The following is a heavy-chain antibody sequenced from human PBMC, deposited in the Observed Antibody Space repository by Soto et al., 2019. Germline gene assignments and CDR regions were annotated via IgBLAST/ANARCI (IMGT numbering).Heavy chain of an antibody. CDR1: GYSFTSYW. Sequence: GESLKISCKGSGYSFTSYWIGWVRQMSGEGLEWMGIIYPGDSDTRYSPSFPGQVTIAADKSISTAYLPWSSLKASDTAMYYCARHKARLGYCSSTSCPYYYYGMDVWGQGTTVTVSS. CDR3: ARHKARLGYCSSTSCPYYYYGMDV. CDR2: IYPGDSDT. D-gene: IGHD2-2*01. J-gene: IGHJ6*02. V-gene: IGHV5-51*01.